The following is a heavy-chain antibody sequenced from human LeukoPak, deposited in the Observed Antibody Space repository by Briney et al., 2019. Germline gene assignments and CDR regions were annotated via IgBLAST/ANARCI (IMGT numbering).Heavy chain of an antibody. D-gene: IGHD2-2*01. J-gene: IGHJ4*02. V-gene: IGHV3-33*01. CDR1: GFTFSSYG. Sequence: GGSLRLSCAASGFTFSSYGMHWVRQAPGKGLEWVAVIWYDGSNKYYADSVKGRFTISRDNSKNTLYLQMNSLRAEDTAVYYCARGIYCSSTSRYPHPFDYWGQGTLVTVSS. CDR3: ARGIYCSSTSRYPHPFDY. CDR2: IWYDGSNK.